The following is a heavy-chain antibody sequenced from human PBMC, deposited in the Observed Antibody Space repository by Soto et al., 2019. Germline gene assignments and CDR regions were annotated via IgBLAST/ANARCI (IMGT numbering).Heavy chain of an antibody. V-gene: IGHV3-30*18. CDR2: ISYDGSNK. J-gene: IGHJ4*02. CDR1: GFTFSSYG. D-gene: IGHD3-22*01. Sequence: GGSLRLSCAASGFTFSSYGMHWVRQAPGKGLEWVAVISYDGSNKYYADSVKGRFTISRDNSKNTLYLQMNSLRAEDTAVYYCAKDRGRGLYYDSSGYFDYWGQGTLVTVSS. CDR3: AKDRGRGLYYDSSGYFDY.